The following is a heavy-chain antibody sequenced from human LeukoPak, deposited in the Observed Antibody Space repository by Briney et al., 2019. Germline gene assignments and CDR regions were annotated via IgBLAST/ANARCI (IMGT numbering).Heavy chain of an antibody. V-gene: IGHV3-73*01. Sequence: GGSLKLSCAASGFTFSDSPVHWVRQASGEGLEWVVRIRDKANNFATEYVASVKGRFTFSRDDSKNTAYLQMNSLRTEDSAVYYCARLSGVPGGTFDYWGQGALVSVSS. CDR2: IRDKANNFAT. CDR3: ARLSGVPGGTFDY. CDR1: GFTFSDSP. J-gene: IGHJ4*02. D-gene: IGHD3-9*01.